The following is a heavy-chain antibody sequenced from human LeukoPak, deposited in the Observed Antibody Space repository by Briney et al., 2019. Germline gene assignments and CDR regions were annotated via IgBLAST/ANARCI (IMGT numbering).Heavy chain of an antibody. J-gene: IGHJ6*02. Sequence: PGGSLRLSCTASGFTFGDHAMSWVRQAPGKGLEWVGFIRSKGYGGTTEYAASVKGRFTISRDDSKSIAYLQMNSLKTEDTAVYYCTRGPTQQWLYYGMDVWGQGTTVIVSS. D-gene: IGHD5-18*01. CDR3: TRGPTQQWLYYGMDV. V-gene: IGHV3-49*04. CDR1: GFTFGDHA. CDR2: IRSKGYGGTT.